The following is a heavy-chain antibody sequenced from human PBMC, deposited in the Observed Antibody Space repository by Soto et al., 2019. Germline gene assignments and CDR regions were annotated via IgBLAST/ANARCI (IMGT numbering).Heavy chain of an antibody. D-gene: IGHD6-19*01. CDR1: GFTFSSYA. J-gene: IGHJ4*02. CDR3: ARDARLAGYSSGWYVRYYFDY. Sequence: PGGSLRLSCAASGFTFSSYAMHWVRQAPGKGLEWVAVISYDGSNKYYADSVKGRFTISRDNSKNTLYLQMNSLRAEDTAVYYCARDARLAGYSSGWYVRYYFDYWGQGTLVTVSS. V-gene: IGHV3-30-3*01. CDR2: ISYDGSNK.